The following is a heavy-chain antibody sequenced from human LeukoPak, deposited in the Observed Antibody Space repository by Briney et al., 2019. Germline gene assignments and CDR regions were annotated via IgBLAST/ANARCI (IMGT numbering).Heavy chain of an antibody. J-gene: IGHJ5*02. Sequence: GESLKISCKGSGYSFTSYWIAWVRQMPGKGLEWMGIIYPGDSDTRYSPSFQGQVTISADKSISTAYLQWSSLKASDTAMYYCAKYYYDSSGYFYGWFDPWGQGTLVTVSS. V-gene: IGHV5-51*01. CDR3: AKYYYDSSGYFYGWFDP. D-gene: IGHD3-22*01. CDR1: GYSFTSYW. CDR2: IYPGDSDT.